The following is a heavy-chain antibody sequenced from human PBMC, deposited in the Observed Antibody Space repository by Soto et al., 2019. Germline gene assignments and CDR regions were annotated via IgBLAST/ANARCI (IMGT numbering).Heavy chain of an antibody. J-gene: IGHJ4*02. V-gene: IGHV3-23*01. CDR3: AKDFASYSNYVRYFDY. CDR1: GFTFSSYA. D-gene: IGHD4-4*01. Sequence: EVQLLESGGGLVQPGGSLRLSCAASGFTFSSYAMSWVRQAPGKGLEWVSAISGSGGSTYYADSVKGRFTISRDNSKNTLYLQMNSLRAEDTAVYYCAKDFASYSNYVRYFDYWGQGTLVTVSS. CDR2: ISGSGGST.